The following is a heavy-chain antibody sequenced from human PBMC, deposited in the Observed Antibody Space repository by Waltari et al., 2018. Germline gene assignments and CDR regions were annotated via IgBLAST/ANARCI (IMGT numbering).Heavy chain of an antibody. V-gene: IGHV4-38-2*01. J-gene: IGHJ3*02. CDR2: IYQNGTT. Sequence: QVQLQESGPGLVKPSETLYLTCAVSGYSISRGYYWGWIRQPPGKGLGGIGRIYQNGTTYYNPSLKSRVTISVDTSTNHVSLKLSSVTAADTAVYYCARHDPGGSDEAFDIWGQGTMVTVSS. CDR1: GYSISRGYY. CDR3: ARHDPGGSDEAFDI. D-gene: IGHD1-26*01.